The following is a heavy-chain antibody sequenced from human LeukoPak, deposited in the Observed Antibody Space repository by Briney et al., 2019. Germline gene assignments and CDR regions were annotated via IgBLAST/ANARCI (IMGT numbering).Heavy chain of an antibody. D-gene: IGHD1-26*01. J-gene: IGHJ4*02. V-gene: IGHV3-30*02. Sequence: PGGSLRLSCAASGFTFSSYGMHWVRQAPGKGLEWVAFIRYDGNNKYYADSVKGRFTISRDNSRDTLYLQMISLRAEDTAVYYCAKSAVGATLGDYWGRGTPVTVSS. CDR3: AKSAVGATLGDY. CDR1: GFTFSSYG. CDR2: IRYDGNNK.